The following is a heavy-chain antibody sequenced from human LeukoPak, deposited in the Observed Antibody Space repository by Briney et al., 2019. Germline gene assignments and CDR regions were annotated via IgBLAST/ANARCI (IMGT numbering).Heavy chain of an antibody. Sequence: GGSLRLSCAASGFTFNRHAMSWVRQAPGKGLEWVSAISGSGGSTYYADSVKGRFTISRDNSENTLYLQMNSLRAEDTAVYYCAKDGVLLWFGEPLGAFDIWGQGTMVTVSS. CDR1: GFTFNRHA. V-gene: IGHV3-23*01. J-gene: IGHJ3*02. D-gene: IGHD3-10*01. CDR3: AKDGVLLWFGEPLGAFDI. CDR2: ISGSGGST.